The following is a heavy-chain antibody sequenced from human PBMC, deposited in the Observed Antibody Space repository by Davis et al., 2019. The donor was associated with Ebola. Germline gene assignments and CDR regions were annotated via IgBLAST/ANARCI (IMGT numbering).Heavy chain of an antibody. V-gene: IGHV4-59*01. CDR1: GGSIRSYY. CDR3: ARGRPTFVPETFDY. CDR2: IYYNGNT. Sequence: GSLRLSCTVSGGSIRSYYWSWIRQPPGKGLEWIGYIYYNGNTNYNPSLKSRVTLSVDTSKSQFSLKLNSVTAADTAIYYCARGRPTFVPETFDYWGQGTLVTVSS. D-gene: IGHD3-10*02. J-gene: IGHJ4*02.